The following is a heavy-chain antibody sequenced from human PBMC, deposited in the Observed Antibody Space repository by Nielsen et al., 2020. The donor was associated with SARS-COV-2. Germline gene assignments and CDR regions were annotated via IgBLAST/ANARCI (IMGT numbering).Heavy chain of an antibody. CDR3: AKGARYCSGGSCSAALDY. Sequence: GESLKISCAASGFTFGRHAMSWVRQAPGKGLEWVSLIGTSGGSTYYADSVKGRFTISRDNSKNTLYLQMNSLRAEDTAVYYCAKGARYCSGGSCSAALDYWGQGTLVTVSS. CDR2: IGTSGGST. CDR1: GFTFGRHA. V-gene: IGHV3-23*01. J-gene: IGHJ4*02. D-gene: IGHD2-15*01.